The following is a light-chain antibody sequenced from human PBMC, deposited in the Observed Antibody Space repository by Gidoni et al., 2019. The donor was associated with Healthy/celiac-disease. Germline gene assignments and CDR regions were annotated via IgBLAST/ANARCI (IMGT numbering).Light chain of an antibody. Sequence: IVMTQSPDSLAVSLGERATINCKSSQSVLYSSNNKNYLAWYQQKPGQPPKLLIYWASTRESGVPDRFSGSGSGTDFTLTSSSLQAEDVAVYYGQQYYSTPWTFGQGTKVEIK. CDR3: QQYYSTPWT. V-gene: IGKV4-1*01. J-gene: IGKJ1*01. CDR2: WAS. CDR1: QSVLYSSNNKNY.